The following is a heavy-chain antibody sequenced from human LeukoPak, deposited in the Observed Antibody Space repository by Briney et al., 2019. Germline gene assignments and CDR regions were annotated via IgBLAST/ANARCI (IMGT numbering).Heavy chain of an antibody. V-gene: IGHV4-38-2*01. CDR2: MHHTGST. J-gene: IGHJ4*02. CDR1: GYSINSGYH. Sequence: SETLSLTCSVSGYSINSGYHWGWIRQPPGKGLEWIAIMHHTGSTHYNPSLQSRVTISIDTSKNHFSLKLRSVSAADTAIYYCATSEGGGFFDYWGQGTLVTVSS. D-gene: IGHD4-23*01. CDR3: ATSEGGGFFDY.